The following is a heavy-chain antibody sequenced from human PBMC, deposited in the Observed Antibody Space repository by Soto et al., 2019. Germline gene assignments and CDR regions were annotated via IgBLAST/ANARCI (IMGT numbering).Heavy chain of an antibody. CDR2: ISYDGSNK. D-gene: IGHD5-18*01. Sequence: PGGSLRLSCAASGFTFSSYGRHWVRQAPGKGLEWVAVISYDGSNKYYADSVKGRFTIPRDNSKNTLYLQMNSLRAEDTAVYYCAKDREGYSYGYTDFDYWGQGTLVTVSS. CDR3: AKDREGYSYGYTDFDY. V-gene: IGHV3-30*18. J-gene: IGHJ4*02. CDR1: GFTFSSYG.